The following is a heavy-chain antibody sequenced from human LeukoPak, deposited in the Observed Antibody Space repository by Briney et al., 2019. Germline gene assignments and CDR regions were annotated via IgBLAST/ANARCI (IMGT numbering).Heavy chain of an antibody. CDR3: VRGRWPGLGDF. V-gene: IGHV3-66*01. J-gene: IGHJ6*02. D-gene: IGHD3/OR15-3a*01. CDR1: GFIVSENY. CDR2: VYSGGLT. Sequence: GGSLRLSCAASGFIVSENYMSWVRQAPGKGLEWVSTVYSGGLTFYADPVKGRFTISRDNSKNTLYLQMSILRAEDTAVYYCVRGRWPGLGDFWGQGTTVTVSS.